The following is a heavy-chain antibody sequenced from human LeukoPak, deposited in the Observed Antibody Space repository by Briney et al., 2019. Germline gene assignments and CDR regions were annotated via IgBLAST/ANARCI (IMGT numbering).Heavy chain of an antibody. CDR1: GDSVSSNIAG. V-gene: IGHV6-1*01. Sequence: SQTLSLTCAISGDSVSSNIAGWSWIRQSPSRGLEWLGRTYYRSRWYIDYAVSVGSRITINADTSKNQFSLQLNPVTPEDTAVYYCARGGLVGSDRGWFGPWGQGTLVTVSS. CDR2: TYYRSRWYI. CDR3: ARGGLVGSDRGWFGP. D-gene: IGHD2-15*01. J-gene: IGHJ5*02.